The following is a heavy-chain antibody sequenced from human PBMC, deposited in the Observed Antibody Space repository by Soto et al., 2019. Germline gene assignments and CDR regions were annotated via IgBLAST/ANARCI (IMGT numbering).Heavy chain of an antibody. V-gene: IGHV4-30-4*01. D-gene: IGHD6-19*01. CDR1: GASVTSTGYY. Sequence: QVQLRESGPGLMRPSQTLSLTCTVSGASVTSTGYYWTWIRQSPGKGLEWLGNILHNANADCSPPLETRLSISLDSSKSQFSLKLNSLSAADTAIYFCARVSAVSAEHYFDYWGQGALVTVSS. CDR3: ARVSAVSAEHYFDY. J-gene: IGHJ4*02. CDR2: ILHNANA.